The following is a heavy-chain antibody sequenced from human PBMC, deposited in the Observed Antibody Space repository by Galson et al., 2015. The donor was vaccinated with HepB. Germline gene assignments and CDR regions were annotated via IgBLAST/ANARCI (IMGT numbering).Heavy chain of an antibody. CDR1: GFTFSSYG. V-gene: IGHV3-30*18. CDR2: ISYDGSNK. D-gene: IGHD2-2*01. J-gene: IGHJ4*02. CDR3: AKDHRYCSSTSCRPSYYFDY. Sequence: SLRLSCAASGFTFSSYGMHWVRQAPGKGLEWVAVISYDGSNKYYADSVKDRFTIFRDNSKNTLYLHMNSLRAEDTAGYYGAKDHRYCSSTSCRPSYYFDYWGQGTLVTVSS.